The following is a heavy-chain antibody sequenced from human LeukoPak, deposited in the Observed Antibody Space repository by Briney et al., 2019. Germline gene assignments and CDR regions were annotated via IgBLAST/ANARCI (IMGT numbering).Heavy chain of an antibody. J-gene: IGHJ3*02. CDR2: INPNSGGT. V-gene: IGHV1-2*02. Sequence: GTSVKVSYNDSGYNVKGYYMLWVRQDPGQGLDWIELINPNSGGTNYAQKFQGRVTMTRDTSISTAYMELSRLKSDDTAVYYCARDFIRGSYDVAFDIWGQGTVVTVYS. CDR1: GYNVKGYY. D-gene: IGHD3-16*01. CDR3: ARDFIRGSYDVAFDI.